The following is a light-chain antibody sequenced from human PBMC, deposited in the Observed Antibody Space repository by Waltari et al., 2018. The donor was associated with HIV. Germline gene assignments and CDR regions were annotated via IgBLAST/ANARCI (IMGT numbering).Light chain of an antibody. CDR1: ALPMQS. Sequence: SSELTQPPSVSVSPGQTAKITCPGDALPMQSSYWYQQKPGQAPVLVIYKDSERPSGIPERFSGSNSGNTATLTISGTQAMDEADYYCQAWDSSTYYVFGTGTKVTVL. CDR2: KDS. CDR3: QAWDSSTYYV. V-gene: IGLV3-25*02. J-gene: IGLJ1*01.